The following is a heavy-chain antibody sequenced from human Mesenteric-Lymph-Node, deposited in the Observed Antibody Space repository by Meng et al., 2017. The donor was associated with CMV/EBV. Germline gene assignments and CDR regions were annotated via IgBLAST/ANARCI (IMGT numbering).Heavy chain of an antibody. D-gene: IGHD3-10*01. Sequence: GESLKISCAASGFTFRSYAMSWVRQAPGKGLDWVAGISGSGSTTKYAASVEGRFTISRDNSKDTLFLQMNSLRVEDTAVYYCAKDRRSGQIDPWGQGTLVTVSS. CDR2: ISGSGSTT. J-gene: IGHJ5*02. V-gene: IGHV3-23*01. CDR3: AKDRRSGQIDP. CDR1: GFTFRSYA.